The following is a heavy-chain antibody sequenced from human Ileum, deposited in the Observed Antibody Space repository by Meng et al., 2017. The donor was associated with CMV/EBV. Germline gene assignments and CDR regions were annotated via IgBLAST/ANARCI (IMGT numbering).Heavy chain of an antibody. CDR2: VDIGWTT. CDR3: SRSMVVTLEDRRDFDY. D-gene: IGHD2-21*02. J-gene: IGHJ4*02. Sequence: LSLTVPALAGSITVSTYHCRCTRQPAGQVLELIGRVDIGWTTSYTPSLKSRVTISVDTSTTQFFLRLSSVTAAATAVYYCSRSMVVTLEDRRDFDYWGQGTLVTVSS. CDR1: AGSITVSTYH. V-gene: IGHV4-61*02.